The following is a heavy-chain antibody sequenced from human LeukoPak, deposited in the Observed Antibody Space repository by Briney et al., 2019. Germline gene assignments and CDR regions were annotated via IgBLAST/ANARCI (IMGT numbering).Heavy chain of an antibody. CDR2: ISYDGSNK. CDR3: AKDTGSSGLADFDY. Sequence: PGRSLRLSCAASGFTFSSYGMHWVRQAPGKGLEWVAVISYDGSNKYYADSVKGRFTISRDNSKNTLYLQMNSLRAEDTAVYYCAKDTGSSGLADFDYWGQGTLVTVSS. V-gene: IGHV3-30*18. D-gene: IGHD6-19*01. J-gene: IGHJ4*02. CDR1: GFTFSSYG.